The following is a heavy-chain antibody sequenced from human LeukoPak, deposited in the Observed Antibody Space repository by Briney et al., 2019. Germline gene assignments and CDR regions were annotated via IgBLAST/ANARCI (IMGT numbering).Heavy chain of an antibody. V-gene: IGHV4-59*01. D-gene: IGHD3-9*01. J-gene: IGHJ6*03. Sequence: PSETLSLTCTVSGGSISSYYWSWIRQPPGKGLEWIGYIYYSGSTNYNPSLKSRVTISVDTSKNQFSLKLSSVTAADTAVYYCARNPGYYDILTGYSPPYYYYMDVWGKGTTVTVSS. CDR2: IYYSGST. CDR1: GGSISSYY. CDR3: ARNPGYYDILTGYSPPYYYYMDV.